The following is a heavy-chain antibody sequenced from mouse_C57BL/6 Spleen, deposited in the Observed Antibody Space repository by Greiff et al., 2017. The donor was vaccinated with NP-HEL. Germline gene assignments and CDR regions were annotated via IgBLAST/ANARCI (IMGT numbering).Heavy chain of an antibody. D-gene: IGHD2-1*01. Sequence: VQLQQSGAELVKPGASVKLSCKASGYTFTSYWMHWVKQRPGQGLEWIGMIHPNSGSTNYNEKFKSKATLTVDKSSSTAYMQLSSLTSEDSAVYYCARGGNYKGGYFDYWGKGTTLTVSS. CDR2: IHPNSGST. J-gene: IGHJ2*01. V-gene: IGHV1-64*01. CDR1: GYTFTSYW. CDR3: ARGGNYKGGYFDY.